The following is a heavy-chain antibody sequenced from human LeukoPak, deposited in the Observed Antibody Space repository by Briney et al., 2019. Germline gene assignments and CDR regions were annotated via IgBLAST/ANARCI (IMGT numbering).Heavy chain of an antibody. CDR2: ISSSSSYI. D-gene: IGHD2/OR15-2a*01. CDR3: ARDWLTFAFDI. V-gene: IGHV3-21*01. J-gene: IGHJ3*02. CDR1: GFTFSSYS. Sequence: GGSLRLSCAASGFTFSSYSMNWVRQAPGKGLEWVSSISSSSSYIYYADSVKGRFTISRDNAKNPLYLQMNSLRAEDTAVYYCARDWLTFAFDIWGQGAMVTVSS.